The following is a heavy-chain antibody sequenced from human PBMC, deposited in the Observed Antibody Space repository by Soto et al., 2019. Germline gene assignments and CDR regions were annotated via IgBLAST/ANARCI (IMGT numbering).Heavy chain of an antibody. Sequence: EVQLVESGGGLVKPGGSLRLSCAASGFTFSSYSMNWVRQARGKGLEWVSSISSSSSYICYADSVKGRFTISRDNAKNSLYLQMNSLRAEDTAVYYCARGRGWFDPWGQGTLVTVSS. CDR3: ARGRGWFDP. CDR2: ISSSSSYI. D-gene: IGHD3-10*01. V-gene: IGHV3-21*01. J-gene: IGHJ5*02. CDR1: GFTFSSYS.